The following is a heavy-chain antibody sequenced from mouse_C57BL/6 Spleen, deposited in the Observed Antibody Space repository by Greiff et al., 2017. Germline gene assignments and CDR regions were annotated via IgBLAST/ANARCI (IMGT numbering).Heavy chain of an antibody. D-gene: IGHD4-1*01. Sequence: QVQLQQSGPELVKPGASVTISCKASGYSFTSYYIHWVKQRPGQGLEWIGWIYPGSGNTKYNEKFKGKATLTADTSSSTAYMQLSSLTSEDSAVYYWARSDWDGGFAYWGQGTLVTVAA. CDR3: ARSDWDGGFAY. J-gene: IGHJ3*01. CDR1: GYSFTSYY. V-gene: IGHV1-66*01. CDR2: IYPGSGNT.